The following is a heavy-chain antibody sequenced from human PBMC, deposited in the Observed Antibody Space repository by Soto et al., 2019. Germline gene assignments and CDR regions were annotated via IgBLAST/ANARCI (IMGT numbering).Heavy chain of an antibody. CDR1: GFTFSSYA. CDR3: AKHAQGRYFDY. CDR2: ISGSGGST. Sequence: EVQLLESGGGFVQPGGSLRLSCAASGFTFSSYAMSWVRQAPGKGLEWVSAISGSGGSTYDADSVKGRFTISRDNSKNTLYLQMSSLRAEATAVHYCAKHAQGRYFDYWGQGTLVTVAS. V-gene: IGHV3-23*01. J-gene: IGHJ4*02.